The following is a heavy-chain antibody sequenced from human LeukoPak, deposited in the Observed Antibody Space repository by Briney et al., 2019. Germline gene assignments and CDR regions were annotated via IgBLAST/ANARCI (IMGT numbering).Heavy chain of an antibody. D-gene: IGHD3-16*01. J-gene: IGHJ4*02. CDR2: IIPIFGTA. Sequence: ASVKVSCKASGYTFTSYGISWVRQAPGQGLEWMGGIIPIFGTANYAQKFQGRVTITADKSTSTAYMELSSLRSEDTAVYYCASMTYDYVWGSSQDYFDYWGQGTLVTVSS. CDR3: ASMTYDYVWGSSQDYFDY. V-gene: IGHV1-69*06. CDR1: GYTFTSYG.